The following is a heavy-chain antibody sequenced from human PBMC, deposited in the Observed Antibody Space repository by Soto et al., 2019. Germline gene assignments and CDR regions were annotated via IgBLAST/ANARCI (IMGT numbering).Heavy chain of an antibody. J-gene: IGHJ3*01. CDR3: ARDFGTYFFYCCGYPPDVFSF. Sequence: ASVKVSCKACGYTFTGYYMHWVRQAPGQGHEWMGWINPNSGGTNYAQKFQGWVTMTRDTSISTAYMELSRLRSDDTAVYYCARDFGTYFFYCCGYPPDVFSFCGQGSLV. V-gene: IGHV1-2*04. D-gene: IGHD2-15*01. CDR1: GYTFTGYY. CDR2: INPNSGGT.